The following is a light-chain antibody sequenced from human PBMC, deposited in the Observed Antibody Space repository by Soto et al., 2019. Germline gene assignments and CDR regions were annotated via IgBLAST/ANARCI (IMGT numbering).Light chain of an antibody. CDR2: QAS. J-gene: IGKJ1*01. CDR3: QQYNSHLT. Sequence: DVQMTQSPSTLAASVGDRVTITCRARQGISNRWAWYQQKPGKAPKLRIYQASSLKSGVPSRFGGSVSGTEVPLTSTSLQPDYFATYDCQQYNSHLTFGQGTKVEIK. CDR1: QGISNR. V-gene: IGKV1-5*03.